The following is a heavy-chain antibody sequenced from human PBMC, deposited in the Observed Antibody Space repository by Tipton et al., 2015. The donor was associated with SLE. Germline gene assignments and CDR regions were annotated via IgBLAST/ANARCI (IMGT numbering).Heavy chain of an antibody. V-gene: IGHV3-21*01. CDR2: ITGGSTYI. D-gene: IGHD2-21*01. CDR3: ARVFLMYYYYMDV. J-gene: IGHJ6*03. Sequence: SLRLSCAASGFTLSGYVMHWVRQAPGKGLEWVSSITGGSTYINYADSVKGRFTISRDNAKNSLYLQMNSLRAEDTAVYYCARVFLMYYYYMDVWGKGTTVTVSS. CDR1: GFTLSGYV.